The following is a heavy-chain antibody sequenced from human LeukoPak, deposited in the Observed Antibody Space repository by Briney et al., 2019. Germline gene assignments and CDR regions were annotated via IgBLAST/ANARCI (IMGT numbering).Heavy chain of an antibody. CDR3: TRESGAFSPFGF. D-gene: IGHD1-26*01. Sequence: SETLSLTCAVSGGFITTTNWWSWVRQPPGKGLEWIGEVHLNGATNYNPSLESRFSMSIDKSNNHLSLEVTSVTAADTAMYYCTRESGAFSPFGFWGQGTLVTVSS. V-gene: IGHV4-4*02. CDR2: VHLNGAT. CDR1: GGFITTTNW. J-gene: IGHJ4*02.